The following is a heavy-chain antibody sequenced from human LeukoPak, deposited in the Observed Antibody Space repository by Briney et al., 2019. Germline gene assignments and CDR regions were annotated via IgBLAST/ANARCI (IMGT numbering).Heavy chain of an antibody. CDR1: GFTFNDYA. CDR2: ISWNSRSI. J-gene: IGHJ4*02. D-gene: IGHD6-13*01. CDR3: AKEGSSWSTFDY. Sequence: GGSLRLSCATSGFTFNDYAMYWVRQAPGKGLEWVSGISWNSRSIAYADSVKGRFTISRDNAKNSLYLQMNSLRAEDMALYYCAKEGSSWSTFDYWGQGTLVTASS. V-gene: IGHV3-9*03.